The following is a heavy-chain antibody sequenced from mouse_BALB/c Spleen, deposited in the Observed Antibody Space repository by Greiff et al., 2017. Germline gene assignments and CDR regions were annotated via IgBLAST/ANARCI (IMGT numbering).Heavy chain of an antibody. Sequence: DVMLVESGGGLVKPGGSLKLSCAASGFTFSSYAMSWVRQTPEKRLEWVASISSGSSTYYPDSVKGRFTISRDNARNILYLQMSSLRSEDTAMYYCARGEDYYGSRTFAYWGQGTLVTVSA. CDR1: GFTFSSYA. CDR3: ARGEDYYGSRTFAY. D-gene: IGHD1-1*01. CDR2: ISSGSST. J-gene: IGHJ3*01. V-gene: IGHV5-6-5*01.